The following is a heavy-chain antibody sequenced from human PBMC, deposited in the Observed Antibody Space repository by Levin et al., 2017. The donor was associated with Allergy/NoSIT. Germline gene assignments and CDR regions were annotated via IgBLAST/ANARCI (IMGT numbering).Heavy chain of an antibody. V-gene: IGHV1-69*06. Sequence: KISCKASGGTFSSYAISWVRQAPGQGLEWMGGIIPIFGTANYAQKFQGRVTITADKSTSTAYMELSSLRSEDTAVYYCARAGYDSSGYYYWNFDYWGQGTLVTVSS. CDR1: GGTFSSYA. CDR2: IIPIFGTA. CDR3: ARAGYDSSGYYYWNFDY. J-gene: IGHJ4*02. D-gene: IGHD3-22*01.